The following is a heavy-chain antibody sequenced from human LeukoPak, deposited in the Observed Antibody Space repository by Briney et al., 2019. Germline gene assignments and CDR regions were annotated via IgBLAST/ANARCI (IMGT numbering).Heavy chain of an antibody. Sequence: SETLSLTCAASGYSISSCYYWGWIRQPPGKGLEWIGSIYHSGSTYYNPSLKSRVTISVATSKNQFSLKLSSVTAGDTAVCWWRRGFGYSSDYWGQGTLVTVSS. CDR3: RRGFGYSSDY. V-gene: IGHV4-38-2*01. CDR1: GYSISSCYY. J-gene: IGHJ4*02. D-gene: IGHD6-13*01. CDR2: IYHSGST.